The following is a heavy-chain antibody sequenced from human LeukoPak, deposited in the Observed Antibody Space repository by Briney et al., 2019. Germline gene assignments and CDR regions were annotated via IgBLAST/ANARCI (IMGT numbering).Heavy chain of an antibody. J-gene: IGHJ5*02. Sequence: PGGSLRLSCAASGFTFSNNWMHWVRQAPGKGLVWVSHISTDARTITYADFVKGRFTISRDNAKNTVYLQMNSLRAEDTAVYYCARGPSISNEDWDWFDPWGQGTLVTVSS. CDR3: ARGPSISNEDWDWFDP. D-gene: IGHD4-11*01. CDR1: GFTFSNNW. V-gene: IGHV3-74*01. CDR2: ISTDARTI.